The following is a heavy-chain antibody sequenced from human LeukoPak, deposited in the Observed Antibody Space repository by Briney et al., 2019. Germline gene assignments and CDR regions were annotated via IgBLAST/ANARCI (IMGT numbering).Heavy chain of an antibody. CDR1: GYTFTSYG. V-gene: IGHV1-18*01. CDR3: ARTDIVATIDAFDI. Sequence: ASVKVSCKASGYTFTSYGISWVRQAPGQGLEWMGWISAYNGNTNYAQKLQGRVTMTRDTSTSTVYMELSSLRSEDTAVYYCARTDIVATIDAFDIWGQGTMVTVSS. D-gene: IGHD5-12*01. J-gene: IGHJ3*02. CDR2: ISAYNGNT.